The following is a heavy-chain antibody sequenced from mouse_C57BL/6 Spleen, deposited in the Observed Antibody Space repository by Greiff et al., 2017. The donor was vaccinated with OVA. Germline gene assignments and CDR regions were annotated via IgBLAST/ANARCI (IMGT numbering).Heavy chain of an antibody. J-gene: IGHJ3*01. Sequence: EVKLMESGPELVKPGASVKISCKASGYSFTGYYMHWVKQSHGNILDWIGYIYPYNGVASYNQKFKGKATLTVDKSSSTAYMELRSLTSEDSAVYYCARGDGNYVAWFAYWGQGTLVTVSA. CDR3: ARGDGNYVAWFAY. V-gene: IGHV1-31*01. CDR1: GYSFTGYY. CDR2: IYPYNGVA. D-gene: IGHD2-1*01.